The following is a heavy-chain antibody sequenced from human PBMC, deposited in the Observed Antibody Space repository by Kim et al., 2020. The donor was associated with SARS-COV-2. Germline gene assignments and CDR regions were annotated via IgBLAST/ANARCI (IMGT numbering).Heavy chain of an antibody. CDR3: AKIRWDFTDYGMDV. CDR1: GFTFDDYA. V-gene: IGHV3-9*01. Sequence: GGSLRLSCAASGFTFDDYAMHWVRQAPGKGLEWVSGISWYSGSIGYADSVKGRFTISRDNAKNSLYLQMNSLRAEDTALYYCAKIRWDFTDYGMDVWGQGTTVPVSS. CDR2: ISWYSGSI. D-gene: IGHD2-8*02. J-gene: IGHJ6*02.